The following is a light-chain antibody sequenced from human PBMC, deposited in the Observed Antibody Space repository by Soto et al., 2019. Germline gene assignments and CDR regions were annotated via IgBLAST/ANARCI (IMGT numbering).Light chain of an antibody. J-gene: IGKJ3*01. V-gene: IGKV3-11*01. CDR2: DAS. Sequence: VLTQSPFTLSLSPGERATLSCRASQSVNAYLAWYQQKPGQASRLLIYDASVRATGIPARFSGSRSGAEFTLTISSLEPEDFAVYYCQQRSNWPPRFTYCPGIKVDIK. CDR1: QSVNAY. CDR3: QQRSNWPPRFT.